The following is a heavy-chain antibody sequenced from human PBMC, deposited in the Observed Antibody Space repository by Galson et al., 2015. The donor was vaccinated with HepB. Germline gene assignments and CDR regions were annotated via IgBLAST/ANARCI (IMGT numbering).Heavy chain of an antibody. CDR2: INHSGST. D-gene: IGHD3-22*01. V-gene: IGHV4-34*01. Sequence: SETLSLTCAVYGGSFSGYYWSWIRQPPGKGLEWIGEINHSGSTNYNPSLKSRVTISVDTSRNQFSLKLSSVTAADTAVYYCARGLEEHYDSSGYYYYWYFDLWGRGTLVTVSS. CDR3: ARGLEEHYDSSGYYYYWYFDL. J-gene: IGHJ2*01. CDR1: GGSFSGYY.